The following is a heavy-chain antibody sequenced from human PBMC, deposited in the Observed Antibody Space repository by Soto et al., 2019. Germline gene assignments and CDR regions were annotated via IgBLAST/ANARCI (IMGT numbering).Heavy chain of an antibody. V-gene: IGHV4-34*01. J-gene: IGHJ1*01. D-gene: IGHD3-22*01. CDR2: INHSGNT. CDR1: GGSFSGYF. CDR3: ARGLRDSSGYYHVHYFQH. Sequence: QVQLHQWGAGLLKPSDTLSLTCAVYGGSFSGYFWTWIRQPPGKGLEWIGEINHSGNTNYSPSLKNRVTISLDTSKNQFSLKLSSVTAADTAVYYSARGLRDSSGYYHVHYFQHWGQGTLVTVSS.